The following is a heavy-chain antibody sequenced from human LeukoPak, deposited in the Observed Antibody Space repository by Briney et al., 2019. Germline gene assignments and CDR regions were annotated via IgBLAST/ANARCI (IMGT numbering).Heavy chain of an antibody. Sequence: SETLSLTCAVYGGSFSGYYWSWIRRPPGKGLEWIGEINHSGSTNYNPSLKSRVTISVDTSKNQFSLKLSSVTAADTAVYYCARGGVATMVDYFDYWGQGTLVTVSS. V-gene: IGHV4-34*01. D-gene: IGHD5-12*01. J-gene: IGHJ4*02. CDR3: ARGGVATMVDYFDY. CDR2: INHSGST. CDR1: GGSFSGYY.